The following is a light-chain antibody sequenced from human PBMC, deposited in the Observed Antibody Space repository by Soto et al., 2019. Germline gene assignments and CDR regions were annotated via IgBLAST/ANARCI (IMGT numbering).Light chain of an antibody. CDR1: SSDFGGYNY. CDR3: GSYASSSTLYV. Sequence: QSALTQPASVSGSPGQSITISCTGTSSDFGGYNYVSWYQQHSGKAPKLMIYDVSNRPSGVSNRFSGSKSGNTASLTISGLQAEDEADYYCGSYASSSTLYVFGTGTKVTVL. J-gene: IGLJ1*01. CDR2: DVS. V-gene: IGLV2-14*01.